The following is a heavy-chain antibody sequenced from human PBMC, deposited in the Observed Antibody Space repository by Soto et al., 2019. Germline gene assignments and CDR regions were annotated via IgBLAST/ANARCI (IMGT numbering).Heavy chain of an antibody. CDR3: VREGEYIDGYFDY. J-gene: IGHJ4*02. V-gene: IGHV4-59*01. CDR1: GGSISRNY. D-gene: IGHD5-18*01. CDR2: IYDSGTT. Sequence: SETLPLTCTVSGGSISRNYWSWIRQPPGKGLEWLGYIYDSGTTNYNPSVKSRVTISLDTSKSQFSLRMSSVTAADTAVYYCVREGEYIDGYFDYWGQGAQV.